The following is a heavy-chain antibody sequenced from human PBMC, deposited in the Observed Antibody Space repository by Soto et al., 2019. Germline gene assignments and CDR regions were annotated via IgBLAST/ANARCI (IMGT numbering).Heavy chain of an antibody. CDR1: GDSYSISTFS. J-gene: IGHJ5*02. Sequence: SETLSLTCNMSGDSYSISTFSWSWIRQPPGKALQWIGFIYQSGVTSYNPSLASRVPISLDRSNKQCSLKLKTVTAADTAVYFCAGMPYTSGLRFDPWGPGTLVTV. CDR3: AGMPYTSGLRFDP. CDR2: IYQSGVT. V-gene: IGHV4-30-2*01. D-gene: IGHD6-19*01.